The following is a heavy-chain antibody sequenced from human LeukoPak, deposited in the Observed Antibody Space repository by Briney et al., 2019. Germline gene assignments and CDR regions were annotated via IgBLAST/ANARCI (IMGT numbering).Heavy chain of an antibody. Sequence: GASVKVSCKASGYTFTSYDINWVRQATGQGPEWMGGMNPNSGNTGYAQKFQGRVTMTRNTSISTAYMELSSLRSEDTAVYYCARRMYGSGSPPLYYWGQGTLVTVSS. CDR3: ARRMYGSGSPPLYY. J-gene: IGHJ4*02. D-gene: IGHD3-10*01. CDR2: MNPNSGNT. CDR1: GYTFTSYD. V-gene: IGHV1-8*01.